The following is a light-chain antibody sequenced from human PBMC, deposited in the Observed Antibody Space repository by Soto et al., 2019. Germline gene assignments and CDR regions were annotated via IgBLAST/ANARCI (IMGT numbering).Light chain of an antibody. J-gene: IGKJ3*01. Sequence: DIQMTQSPTSLAASVGDRVTITCRASQGIRNYVAWYQQIPGKAPKLLIYAASTLQSGVPSRSSGSGSGTDFTLTINCLQPEDVATYSCQKYSSVPVFGPGTKVEIK. CDR2: AAS. CDR1: QGIRNY. CDR3: QKYSSVPV. V-gene: IGKV1-27*01.